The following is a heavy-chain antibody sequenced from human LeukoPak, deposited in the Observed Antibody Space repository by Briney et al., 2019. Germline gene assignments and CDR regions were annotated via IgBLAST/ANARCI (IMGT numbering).Heavy chain of an antibody. J-gene: IGHJ4*02. D-gene: IGHD1-26*01. Sequence: ASVKVSCKASGYTFTSYGISWLRQAPGQGLEWMGLISAYNGNTNYAQKLQRRVTMTTDTSTSTAYMELRSLRSDDTAVYYCAREVSGLVGATVLDYWGQGTLVTVSS. CDR1: GYTFTSYG. V-gene: IGHV1-18*01. CDR3: AREVSGLVGATVLDY. CDR2: ISAYNGNT.